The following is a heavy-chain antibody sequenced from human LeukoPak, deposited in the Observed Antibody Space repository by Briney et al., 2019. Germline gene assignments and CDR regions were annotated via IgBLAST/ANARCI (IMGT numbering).Heavy chain of an antibody. Sequence: GGSLTLACAASGFTFSSYWMSWVRQAPGKGREWVANIKQDGSEKYYVDSVKGRFTISRDNAKNSLYLQMNSLRAEDTAVYYCASPRRGGYYYVFDFDYWGQGTLVTVSS. CDR1: GFTFSSYW. D-gene: IGHD3-22*01. CDR3: ASPRRGGYYYVFDFDY. J-gene: IGHJ4*02. CDR2: IKQDGSEK. V-gene: IGHV3-7*01.